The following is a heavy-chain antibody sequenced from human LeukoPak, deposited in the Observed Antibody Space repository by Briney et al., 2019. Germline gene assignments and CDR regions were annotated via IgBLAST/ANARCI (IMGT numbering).Heavy chain of an antibody. V-gene: IGHV3-23*01. Sequence: PGGSLRLSCAASGFTFSSYAMSWVRQAPGKGLEWVSAISGSGGSTYYADSVKGRFTISRDNSKNTLYLQMNSLRAEDTAVYYCAKDQARLPQLLTVYWGQGTLVTVSS. CDR2: ISGSGGST. CDR1: GFTFSSYA. CDR3: AKDQARLPQLLTVY. J-gene: IGHJ4*02. D-gene: IGHD2-2*01.